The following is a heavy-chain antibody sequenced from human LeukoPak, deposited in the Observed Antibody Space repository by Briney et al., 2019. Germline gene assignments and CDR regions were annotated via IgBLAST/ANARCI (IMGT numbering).Heavy chain of an antibody. J-gene: IGHJ4*02. D-gene: IGHD6-6*01. V-gene: IGHV3-30*02. CDR3: AKAIHSSSSGVVDY. CDR1: GFTFSNYA. Sequence: PGGSLRLSCVASGFTFSNYAMHWVRQAPGKGLEWVTFIRYDGSNKYYAESVKSRFTISRDNSKNTLYLQMSSLRAEDTAVYYCAKAIHSSSSGVVDYWGQGTLVTVSS. CDR2: IRYDGSNK.